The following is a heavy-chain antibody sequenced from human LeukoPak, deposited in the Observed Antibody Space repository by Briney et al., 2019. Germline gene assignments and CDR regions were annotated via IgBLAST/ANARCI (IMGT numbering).Heavy chain of an antibody. Sequence: SVKVSCKASGGTFSSYAISWVRQAPGQGLEWMGGIIPIFGTANYAQKFQGRVTITADKSTSTAYMELSSLRSEDTAVYYCARGPRITLIRGGQWYFYMDVWGKGTTVTISS. CDR2: IIPIFGTA. CDR1: GGTFSSYA. CDR3: ARGPRITLIRGGQWYFYMDV. D-gene: IGHD3-10*01. J-gene: IGHJ6*03. V-gene: IGHV1-69*06.